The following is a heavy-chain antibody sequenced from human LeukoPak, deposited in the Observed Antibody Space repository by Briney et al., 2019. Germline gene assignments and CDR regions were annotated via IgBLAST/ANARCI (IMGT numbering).Heavy chain of an antibody. CDR1: GYTFTDYA. CDR3: ARAFHHSHSPYSPGYNYIDP. J-gene: IGHJ5*02. V-gene: IGHV7-4-1*02. Sequence: ASVKVSCKASGYTFTDYAMNWVRQAPGQGLEWMGWINTNTGDPTFAQGFAGRFVFSLDTSVSTAYLQISSLKAEDTAVYYCARAFHHSHSPYSPGYNYIDPWGQGTLVTVSS. D-gene: IGHD1-1*01. CDR2: INTNTGDP.